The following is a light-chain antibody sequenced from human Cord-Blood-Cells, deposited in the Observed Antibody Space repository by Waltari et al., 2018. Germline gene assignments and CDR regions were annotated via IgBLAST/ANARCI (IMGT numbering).Light chain of an antibody. CDR2: DVS. Sequence: QSALTQPASVSGSPGQSITISCTGTSSDVGGYNYVSWYQQHPGKAPKLMIYDVSNRPSGVSNRCSGSKSGNTASLTISGLQAEDEADYYCSSYTSSSTLYVFRTGTKVTVL. CDR3: SSYTSSSTLYV. CDR1: SSDVGGYNY. V-gene: IGLV2-14*01. J-gene: IGLJ1*01.